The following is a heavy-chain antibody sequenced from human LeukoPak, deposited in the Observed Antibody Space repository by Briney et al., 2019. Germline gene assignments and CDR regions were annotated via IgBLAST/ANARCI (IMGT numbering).Heavy chain of an antibody. V-gene: IGHV4-39*01. CDR1: GGSISSSSYY. Sequence: PSETLSLICTVSGGSISSSSYYWGWIRQPPGKGLEWIGSIYYSGSTYYNPSLKSRVTISVDTSKNQFSLKLSSVTAADTAVYYCARARGVIPVAFDIWGQGTMVTVSS. J-gene: IGHJ3*02. CDR3: ARARGVIPVAFDI. D-gene: IGHD3-10*01. CDR2: IYYSGST.